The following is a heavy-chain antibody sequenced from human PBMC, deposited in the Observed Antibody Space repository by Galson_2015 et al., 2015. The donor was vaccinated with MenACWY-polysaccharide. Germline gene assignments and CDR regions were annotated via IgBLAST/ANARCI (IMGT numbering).Heavy chain of an antibody. J-gene: IGHJ4*02. CDR1: GGSIGSRSYY. V-gene: IGHV4-39*07. CDR3: ARGVRGQWLGPFDY. Sequence: ETLSLTCTVSGGSIGSRSYYWGWIRQPPGKGLEWIGSIYYSGSTYYNPSLKSRVTISVDTSKNQFSLKLSSVTAADTAVYYCARGVRGQWLGPFDYWGQGTLVTVSS. D-gene: IGHD6-19*01. CDR2: IYYSGST.